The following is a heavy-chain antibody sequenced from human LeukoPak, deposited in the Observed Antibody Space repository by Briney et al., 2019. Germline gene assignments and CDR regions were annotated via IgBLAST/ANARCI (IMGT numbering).Heavy chain of an antibody. V-gene: IGHV3-21*01. CDR3: ARDSSGSYSRFDY. CDR2: ISSLSNNI. J-gene: IGHJ4*02. D-gene: IGHD1-26*01. Sequence: PGGSQRLSCGASGFSFSDYGMNWVRQAPGERLEWVSSISSLSNNIYYTDSVKGRFTISRDNAKNSLYLLMNSLRVEDTAVYYCARDSSGSYSRFDYWGQGTLVTVSS. CDR1: GFSFSDYG.